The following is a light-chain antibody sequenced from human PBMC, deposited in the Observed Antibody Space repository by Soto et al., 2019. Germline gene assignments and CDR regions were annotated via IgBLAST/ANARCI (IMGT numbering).Light chain of an antibody. CDR2: EGS. CDR3: ASWDDSLNGWA. V-gene: IGLV2-23*01. CDR1: SSDVGSYNL. Sequence: QSALTQPASVSGSPGQSITISCTGTSSDVGSYNLVSWYQQHPGKAPKLMIYEGSKRPSGVSNRFSGSKSGNTASLTISGLQAEDEAEYFCASWDDSLNGWAFGGGTQLTVL. J-gene: IGLJ3*02.